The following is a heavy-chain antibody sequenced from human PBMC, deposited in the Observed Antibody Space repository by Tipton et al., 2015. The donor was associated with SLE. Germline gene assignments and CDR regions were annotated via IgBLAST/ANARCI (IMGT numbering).Heavy chain of an antibody. CDR3: ARAFGYDYYYYYGMDV. J-gene: IGHJ6*02. Sequence: LSLTCAVYGGSFSGYYWSWIRQPPGKGLEWIGEINHSGSTNYNPSLKSRVTISVDTSKNQFSLKLSSVTAADTAVYYCARAFGYDYYYYYGMDVWGQGTTVTVSS. CDR1: GGSFSGYY. D-gene: IGHD5-12*01. CDR2: INHSGST. V-gene: IGHV4-34*01.